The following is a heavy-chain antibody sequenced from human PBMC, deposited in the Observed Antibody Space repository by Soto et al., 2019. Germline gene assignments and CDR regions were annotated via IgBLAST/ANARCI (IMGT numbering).Heavy chain of an antibody. Sequence: QVQLQESGPGLVKPSETLSLTCAVSGGSISISNWWSWVRQTPGKGLEGIGQIHHSGSTTYSSSLTSRVTISVDKSKNQFSLRMNSVTAADTAVYYCARGGYYFYMDVWGKGTTVTVSS. V-gene: IGHV4-4*02. J-gene: IGHJ6*03. CDR3: ARGGYYFYMDV. CDR1: GGSISISNW. CDR2: IHHSGST. D-gene: IGHD1-26*01.